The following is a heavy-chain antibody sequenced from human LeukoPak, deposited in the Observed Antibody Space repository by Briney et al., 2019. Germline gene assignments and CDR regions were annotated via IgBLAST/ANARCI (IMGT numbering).Heavy chain of an antibody. CDR3: ASFGAVVDY. D-gene: IGHD3-10*01. V-gene: IGHV4-59*01. CDR1: GGSFSGYY. J-gene: IGHJ4*02. CDR2: IYYSGST. Sequence: PSETLSLTCAVYGGSFSGYYWSWIRQPPGKGLEWIGYIYYSGSTNYNPSLKSRVTISVDTSKNQFSLKLSSVTAADTAVYYCASFGAVVDYWGQGTLVTVSS.